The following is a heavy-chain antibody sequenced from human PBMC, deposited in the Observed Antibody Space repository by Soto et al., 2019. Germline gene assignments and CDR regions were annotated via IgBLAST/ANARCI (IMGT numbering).Heavy chain of an antibody. V-gene: IGHV4-30-2*01. CDR1: GGSISSGGYS. D-gene: IGHD2-15*01. J-gene: IGHJ3*02. CDR3: ARVAGINAFDI. Sequence: SETLSLTCAVSGGSISSGGYSWSWLRQPPGKGLEWIGYIFHSGSTYYNPSLKSRVTISVDGSKNHFSLELSSVTAADTAAYYCARVAGINAFDIWGQGTMVTVSS. CDR2: IFHSGST.